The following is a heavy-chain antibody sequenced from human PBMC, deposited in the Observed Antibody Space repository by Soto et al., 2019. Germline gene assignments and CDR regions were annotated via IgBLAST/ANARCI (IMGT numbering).Heavy chain of an antibody. D-gene: IGHD2-21*01. V-gene: IGHV1-69*04. Sequence: SVKVSCKASGGTFSSYTISWVRQAPGQGLEWMGRIIPILGIANYAQKFQGRVTITADKSTSTAYMELSSLRSENTAVYYCARDPSAGDSAGYWGQGTLVTVSS. J-gene: IGHJ4*02. CDR1: GGTFSSYT. CDR3: ARDPSAGDSAGY. CDR2: IIPILGIA.